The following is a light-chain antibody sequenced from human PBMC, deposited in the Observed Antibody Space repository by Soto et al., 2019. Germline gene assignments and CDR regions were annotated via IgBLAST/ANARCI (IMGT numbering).Light chain of an antibody. CDR2: AAS. CDR3: QQYTDWPRT. J-gene: IGKJ1*01. Sequence: DIQMTQSPSSLSASVGDRVTITCRASQSISSYLNWYQQKPGKAPKLLIYAASSLQSGVPSRFSGSGSGTDFTLTISSLQPEDFAVYYCQQYTDWPRTFGLGTKVETK. V-gene: IGKV1-39*01. CDR1: QSISSY.